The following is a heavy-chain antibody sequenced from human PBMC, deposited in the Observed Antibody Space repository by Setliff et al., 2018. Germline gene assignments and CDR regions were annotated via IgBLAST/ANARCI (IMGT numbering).Heavy chain of an antibody. CDR3: ARDRSSSNYYYYYGMDV. CDR1: GFTLSPYA. J-gene: IGHJ6*02. CDR2: ISSSSSYI. D-gene: IGHD6-6*01. Sequence: PGESLKISCAAPGFTLSPYAMSWVRQAPGKGLEWVSSISSSSSYIYYADSVKGRFTISRDNAKNSLYLKMNSLRAEDTAVYYCARDRSSSNYYYYYGMDVWGQGTTVTVSS. V-gene: IGHV3-21*01.